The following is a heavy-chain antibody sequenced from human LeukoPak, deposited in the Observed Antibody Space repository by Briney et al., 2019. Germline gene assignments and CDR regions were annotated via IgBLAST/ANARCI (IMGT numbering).Heavy chain of an antibody. J-gene: IGHJ6*02. D-gene: IGHD1-14*01. CDR1: GFTFSTYA. CDR3: ARGGSPRTYGMDV. Sequence: PGGSLRLSCAASGFTFSTYAMTWVRQAPGKGRAWVSAISGSGGSTYYADSVKGRFTISRDNSKNTLYLQMNSLRAEDTAVYYYARGGSPRTYGMDVWGQGTTVTVSS. CDR2: ISGSGGST. V-gene: IGHV3-23*01.